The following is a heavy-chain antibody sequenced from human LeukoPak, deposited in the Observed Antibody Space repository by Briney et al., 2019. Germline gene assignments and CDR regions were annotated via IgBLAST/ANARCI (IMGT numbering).Heavy chain of an antibody. CDR2: ISWNSGSI. CDR1: GFTFDDYA. J-gene: IGHJ4*02. V-gene: IGHV3-9*01. D-gene: IGHD6-19*01. CDR3: AKGASGSGWYLFDY. Sequence: GGSLRLSCAASGFTFDDYATHWVRQAPGKGLEWVSGISWNSGSIGYADSVKGRFTISRDNAKNSLYLQMNSLRAEDTALYYCAKGASGSGWYLFDYWGQGTLVTVSS.